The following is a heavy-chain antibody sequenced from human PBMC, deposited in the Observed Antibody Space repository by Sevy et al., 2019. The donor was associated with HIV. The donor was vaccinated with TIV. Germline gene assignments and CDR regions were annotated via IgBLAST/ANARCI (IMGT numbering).Heavy chain of an antibody. CDR2: INSDGSNT. J-gene: IGHJ3*02. Sequence: GGSLRLSCAASGFTFSTYWMHWVRQVPGKGLVWVSRINSDGSNTNYADSVKGRFTTSRDNAKNTVYLQMNSLRADDTALYFCGREMISSVPGVPDAFDIWGHGTMVTVS. D-gene: IGHD3-10*01. CDR3: GREMISSVPGVPDAFDI. V-gene: IGHV3-74*01. CDR1: GFTFSTYW.